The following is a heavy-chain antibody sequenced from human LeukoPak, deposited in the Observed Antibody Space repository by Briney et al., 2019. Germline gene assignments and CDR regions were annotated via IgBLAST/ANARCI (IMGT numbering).Heavy chain of an antibody. CDR1: GGSIS. V-gene: IGHV4-59*01. CDR2: IYYSGST. D-gene: IGHD2-15*01. Sequence: SETLSLTCTVSGGSISRIRRPPGKGLEWIGYIYYSGSTSYNPSLKSRVTISVDTSKNQFSLRLSSVTAADTAVYFCARYCSGVSCYSRALDYWGQGTLVTVSS. CDR3: ARYCSGVSCYSRALDY. J-gene: IGHJ4*02.